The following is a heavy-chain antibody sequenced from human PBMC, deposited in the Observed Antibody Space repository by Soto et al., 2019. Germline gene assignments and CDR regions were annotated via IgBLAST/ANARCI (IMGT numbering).Heavy chain of an antibody. CDR2: ISAYNGNI. V-gene: IGHV1-18*01. Sequence: QVQLLQSGAEMKKPGASVKVSCKASGYTFTSHGITWVRQAPGQGLDWMGWISAYNGNIDYAQKLQGRVTMTTDTSTSTAYMELRSLRFDDTAVYYCARLLRWSTGYYYTMDVWGQGTTVFVSS. CDR1: GYTFTSHG. D-gene: IGHD4-17*01. CDR3: ARLLRWSTGYYYTMDV. J-gene: IGHJ6*02.